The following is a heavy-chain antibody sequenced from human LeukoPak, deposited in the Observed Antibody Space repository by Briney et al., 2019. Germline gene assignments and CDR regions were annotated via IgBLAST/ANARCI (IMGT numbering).Heavy chain of an antibody. V-gene: IGHV3-21*01. J-gene: IGHJ4*02. CDR2: ISSSSSYI. CDR3: ARDLYYYDSSGYY. Sequence: GGSLRLSCAASGFTFSSYSMNWVRQAPGKGLEWVSSISSSSSYIYYTDSVKGRFTISRDNAKNSLYLQMNSLRAEDTAVYYCARDLYYYDSSGYYWGQGTLVTVSS. CDR1: GFTFSSYS. D-gene: IGHD3-22*01.